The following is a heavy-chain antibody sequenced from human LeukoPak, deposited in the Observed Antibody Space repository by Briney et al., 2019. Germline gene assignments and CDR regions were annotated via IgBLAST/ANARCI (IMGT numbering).Heavy chain of an antibody. J-gene: IGHJ6*02. D-gene: IGHD6-19*01. CDR3: AKGGSSGWYGVYYYYGMDV. V-gene: IGHV3-30*18. Sequence: GGSLRLSCAASGFTFSSYAMSWVRQAPGKGLEWVAVISYDGSNKYYADSVKGRFTISRDNSKNTLYLQMNSLRAEDTAVYYCAKGGSSGWYGVYYYYGMDVWGHGTLVTVSS. CDR2: ISYDGSNK. CDR1: GFTFSSYA.